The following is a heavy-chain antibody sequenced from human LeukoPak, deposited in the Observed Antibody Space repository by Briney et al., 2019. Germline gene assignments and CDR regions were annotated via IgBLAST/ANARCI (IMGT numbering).Heavy chain of an antibody. CDR2: TYYRSKWYY. CDR3: ATSTPSDWYPFDY. V-gene: IGHV6-1*01. Sequence: SQTLSLTCAISGDSVSSNTAAWNWIRQSRSRGLEWLGRTYYRSKWYYDYAVSLKSRITIYPDTSKNQFSLQLNSVTPEDTAVYYCATSTPSDWYPFDYWGQGTLVTVSS. CDR1: GDSVSSNTAA. D-gene: IGHD6-19*01. J-gene: IGHJ4*02.